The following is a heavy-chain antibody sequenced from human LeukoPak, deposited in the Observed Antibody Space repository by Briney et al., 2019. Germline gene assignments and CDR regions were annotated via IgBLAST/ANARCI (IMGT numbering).Heavy chain of an antibody. D-gene: IGHD1-7*01. CDR1: GFTFSDYY. CDR3: ARGTTGTTVAYGYSLDS. J-gene: IGHJ4*02. V-gene: IGHV3-11*01. Sequence: PGGSLRLSCAASGFTFSDYYMSWIRLAPGKGLEWVLYISSSGGNIYYADSVKGRFTISRDNAKNSLSLEMNSLRVEDTGVYYCARGTTGTTVAYGYSLDSWGQGTLVTVSS. CDR2: ISSSGGNI.